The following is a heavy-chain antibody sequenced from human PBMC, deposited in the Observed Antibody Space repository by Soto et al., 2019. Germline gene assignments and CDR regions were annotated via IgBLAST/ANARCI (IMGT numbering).Heavy chain of an antibody. D-gene: IGHD3-3*01. V-gene: IGHV3-48*02. J-gene: IGHJ4*02. CDR3: ARASHRLRFLEWLSDFDY. CDR2: ISSSSSTI. CDR1: GFTFSSYS. Sequence: EVQLVESGGGLVQPGGSLRLSCAASGFTFSSYSMNWVRQAPGKGLEWVSYISSSSSTIYYADSVEGRFTISRDNAKNSLYLQMNSLRDEDTAVYYCARASHRLRFLEWLSDFDYWGQGTLVTVSS.